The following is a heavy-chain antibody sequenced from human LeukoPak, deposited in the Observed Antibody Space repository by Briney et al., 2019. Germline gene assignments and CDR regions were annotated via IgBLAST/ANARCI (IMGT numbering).Heavy chain of an antibody. V-gene: IGHV3-9*03. CDR2: ISWNSGSI. J-gene: IGHJ3*02. CDR1: GFTFDDYA. Sequence: GGSLRLSCAASGFTFDDYAMHWVRQAPGKGLEWVSGISWNSGSIGYADSVKGRFTISRDNAKNSLYLQMNSLRAEDMALDYCAKAAGTGLGAFDIWGQGTMVTVSS. CDR3: AKAAGTGLGAFDI. D-gene: IGHD6-13*01.